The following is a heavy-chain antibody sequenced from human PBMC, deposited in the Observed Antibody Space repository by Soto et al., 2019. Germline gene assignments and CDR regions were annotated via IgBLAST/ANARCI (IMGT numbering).Heavy chain of an antibody. CDR1: GFTFGDYA. CDR2: IRSKAYGGTT. D-gene: IGHD3-3*01. Sequence: GGSLRLSCTASGFTFGDYAMSWFRQAPGKGLEWVGFIRSKAYGGTTEYAASVKGRFTISRDDSKSIAYLQMNSLKTEDTAVYYCTRKEGLRFLEWLPLYYYGIAVWGQRTTVPVSS. CDR3: TRKEGLRFLEWLPLYYYGIAV. V-gene: IGHV3-49*03. J-gene: IGHJ6*02.